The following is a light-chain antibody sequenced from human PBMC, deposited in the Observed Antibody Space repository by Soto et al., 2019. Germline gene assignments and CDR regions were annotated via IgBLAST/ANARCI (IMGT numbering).Light chain of an antibody. CDR3: AAWEDSLSGPV. CDR1: SSNIGSNY. V-gene: IGLV1-47*01. Sequence: QAVVTQPTSASGTPGQRVTISCSGSSSNIGSNYVYWYQQLPGTAPKLLIYRNNQRPSGVPDRCSGSKSGTSASLAISGLRSDDEAAYYCAAWEDSLSGPVFGGGTQLTVL. J-gene: IGLJ7*01. CDR2: RNN.